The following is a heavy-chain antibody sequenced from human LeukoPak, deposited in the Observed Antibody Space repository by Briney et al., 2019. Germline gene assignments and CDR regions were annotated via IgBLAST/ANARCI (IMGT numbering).Heavy chain of an antibody. J-gene: IGHJ5*02. V-gene: IGHV1-18*01. CDR1: GYTFTSYG. CDR2: ISAYNGNT. CDR3: ARVPGDTMIVVDPAGPRFDP. Sequence: GASVKVSCKASGYTFTSYGISWVRQAPGQGLEWMGWISAYNGNTNYAQKLQGRVTMTTDTSTSTAYMELRSLRSDDTAVYYCARVPGDTMIVVDPAGPRFDPWGQGTLVTVSS. D-gene: IGHD3-22*01.